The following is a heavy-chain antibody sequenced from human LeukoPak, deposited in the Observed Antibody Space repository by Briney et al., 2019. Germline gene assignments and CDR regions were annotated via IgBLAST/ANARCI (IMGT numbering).Heavy chain of an antibody. J-gene: IGHJ5*02. CDR2: MNPNSGNT. V-gene: IGHV1-8*01. Sequence: GASVKVSCKASGYTCTSYDINWVRQATGQGLAWLGWMNPNSGNTGYAQKFQGRVTMTRNTSISTAYMELSSLRSEDTAVYYCARWVPGIAAAGTFGIDPWGQGTLVTVSS. D-gene: IGHD6-13*01. CDR3: ARWVPGIAAAGTFGIDP. CDR1: GYTCTSYD.